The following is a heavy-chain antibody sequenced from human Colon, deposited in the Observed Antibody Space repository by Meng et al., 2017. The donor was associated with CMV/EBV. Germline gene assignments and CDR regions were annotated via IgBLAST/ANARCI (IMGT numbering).Heavy chain of an antibody. CDR1: GFNFISYE. Sequence: GGSLRLSCAVSGFNFISYEMNWVRQAPGKGLEGVANIKPDASEKYYVDSVKGRFTISRDNAKNSLYLQMNSLRAEDTAVYYCATDLNWDNFWGQGTLVTVSS. J-gene: IGHJ4*02. CDR3: ATDLNWDNF. V-gene: IGHV3-7*01. D-gene: IGHD1-1*01. CDR2: IKPDASEK.